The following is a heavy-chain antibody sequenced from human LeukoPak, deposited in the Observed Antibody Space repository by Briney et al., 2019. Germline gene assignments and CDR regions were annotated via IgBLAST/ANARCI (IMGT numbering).Heavy chain of an antibody. D-gene: IGHD6-13*01. J-gene: IGHJ4*02. CDR1: GYTLTSYD. CDR3: ARGIRGPHSTFDY. CDR2: INTNTGNP. Sequence: ASVKVSCKASGYTLTSYDINWVRQATGQGLEWMGWINTNTGNPTYAQGFTGRFVFSLDTSVSTAYLQISSLKAEDTAVYYCARGIRGPHSTFDYWGQGTLVTVSS. V-gene: IGHV7-4-1*02.